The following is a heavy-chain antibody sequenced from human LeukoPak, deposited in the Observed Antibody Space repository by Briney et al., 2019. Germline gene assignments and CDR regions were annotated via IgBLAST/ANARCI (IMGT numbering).Heavy chain of an antibody. J-gene: IGHJ4*02. CDR1: GGTFSSYA. CDR2: IIPIFGTA. Sequence: ASVKVSCKASGGTFSSYAISWVRQAPGQGLEWMGGIIPIFGTANYAQKFQGRVTITTDESTSTAYMELSSLRSEDTAVYYCATALRFQWLVPYFDYWGQGTLVTVSS. D-gene: IGHD6-19*01. CDR3: ATALRFQWLVPYFDY. V-gene: IGHV1-69*05.